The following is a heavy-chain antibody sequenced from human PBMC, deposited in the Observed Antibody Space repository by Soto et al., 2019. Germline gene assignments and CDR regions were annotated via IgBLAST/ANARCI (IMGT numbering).Heavy chain of an antibody. CDR3: ARDRPRENYGGNYYYEMDV. J-gene: IGHJ6*02. D-gene: IGHD4-17*01. V-gene: IGHV1-69*12. CDR1: GGTFTTSA. Sequence: QVQLVQSGAEVKKPGSPVKVSCKASGGTFTTSAISWVRQAPGQGLEWMGGIIPIFSTADYAQKFQGRVTITADESTTTAYMELSSLRSEDTAVYYCARDRPRENYGGNYYYEMDVWGQGTTVTVSS. CDR2: IIPIFSTA.